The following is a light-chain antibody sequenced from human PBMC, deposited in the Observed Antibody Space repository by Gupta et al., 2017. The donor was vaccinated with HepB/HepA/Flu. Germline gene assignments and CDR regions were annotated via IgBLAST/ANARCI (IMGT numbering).Light chain of an antibody. V-gene: IGLV2-23*02. CDR3: CSYAGSSNVV. CDR2: EVS. CDR1: SSDVGSYNL. Sequence: QPALTQPASVSGSPGQSITISCTGTSSDVGSYNLVSWYQQHPGKAPKLMIYEVSKRPSGVSNRFSGSKSGNTASLTISGLQAEDEADYYCCSYAGSSNVVFGGGTKLTVL. J-gene: IGLJ2*01.